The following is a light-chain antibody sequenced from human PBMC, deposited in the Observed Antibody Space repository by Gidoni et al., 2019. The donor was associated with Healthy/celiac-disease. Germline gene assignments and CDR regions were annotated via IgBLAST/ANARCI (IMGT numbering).Light chain of an antibody. J-gene: IGKJ4*01. V-gene: IGKV2-28*01. Sequence: DIVMTQSPLSLPVTPREPAANSCRSSQSLLHSNGYNYLDWYLQKPGQSPQLLIYLGSNQASGVPDRFSGSGAGTDFTLKISRVEAEDVGVYYCMQAVQTPLTFGGGTKVEIK. CDR3: MQAVQTPLT. CDR1: QSLLHSNGYNY. CDR2: LGS.